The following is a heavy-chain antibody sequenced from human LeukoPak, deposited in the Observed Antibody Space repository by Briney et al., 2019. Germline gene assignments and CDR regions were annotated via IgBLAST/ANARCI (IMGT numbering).Heavy chain of an antibody. J-gene: IGHJ4*02. CDR1: GFTFTDHA. Sequence: PGGSLRLSCAASGFTFTDHAMSWVRQTPDKGLEWVSSIHAGGGSTLYADSMKGRFTISRDSSKNTLFLQMNSLRAEDTALYFCARKAQYNGHYPLDYWGQGTLVTVSS. CDR2: IHAGGGST. V-gene: IGHV3-23*01. D-gene: IGHD1-7*01. CDR3: ARKAQYNGHYPLDY.